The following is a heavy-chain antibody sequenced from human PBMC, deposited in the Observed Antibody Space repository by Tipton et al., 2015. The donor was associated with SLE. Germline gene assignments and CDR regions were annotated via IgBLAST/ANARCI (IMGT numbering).Heavy chain of an antibody. CDR2: ISPSVST. V-gene: IGHV4-34*01. CDR1: GESFSGYY. CDR3: ARSAPDSSSYPTFYDY. Sequence: TLSLTCAVYGESFSGYYWSWIRQPPGKGLEWIGEISPSVSTNYNPSLKSRVTISVDTSKNQYSLKLHSVIAADTAVYYCARSAPDSSSYPTFYDYWGRGTSITVSS. D-gene: IGHD3-22*01. J-gene: IGHJ4*02.